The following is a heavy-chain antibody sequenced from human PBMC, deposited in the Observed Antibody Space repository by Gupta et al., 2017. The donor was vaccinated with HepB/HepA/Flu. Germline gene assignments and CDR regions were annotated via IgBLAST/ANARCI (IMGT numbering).Heavy chain of an antibody. J-gene: IGHJ4*02. CDR2: ISSNGAGT. V-gene: IGHV3-23*01. D-gene: IGHD4-17*01. Sequence: EVQLLESGGNLIQPGGSLRLSCGASGFTFSSYAMGWVRQAPGKGLEWVSIISSNGAGTYYADSVKGRFTISRDNSKNTVSLQMNSLRAEDTAVYYCANRLRYYFDSWGQGTLVTVSS. CDR1: GFTFSSYA. CDR3: ANRLRYYFDS.